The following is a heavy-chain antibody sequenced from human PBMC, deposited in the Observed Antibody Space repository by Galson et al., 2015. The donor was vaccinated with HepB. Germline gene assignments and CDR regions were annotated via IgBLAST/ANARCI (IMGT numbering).Heavy chain of an antibody. CDR1: GFTFKNFG. CDR3: ARSLGIGIDF. V-gene: IGHV3-33*08. CDR2: IWHDGGKK. D-gene: IGHD2-21*01. Sequence: SLRLSCAASGFTFKNFGMHWARQAPGKGLEWVAVIWHDGGKKYYGDSVKGRFTVSRDNHENTLSLQMNSLRVEDTATYFCARSLGIGIDFWGQGSLVIVSS. J-gene: IGHJ4*02.